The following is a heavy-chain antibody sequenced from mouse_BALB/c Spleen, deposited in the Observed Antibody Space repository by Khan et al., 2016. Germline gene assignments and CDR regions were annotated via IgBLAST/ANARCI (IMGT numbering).Heavy chain of an antibody. Sequence: EVKLLVSGGGRVQPGGSLKLSCVASGFDFSRYWMSWVRQAPGKGLEWIGEINPDSSTIHYTPSLKDKFIISRDNAKNTLYLQMSKVRSEDTALYYCARLHYYGRFAYWGQGTLVTVSA. V-gene: IGHV4-1*02. CDR1: GFDFSRYW. D-gene: IGHD1-2*01. J-gene: IGHJ3*01. CDR2: INPDSSTI. CDR3: ARLHYYGRFAY.